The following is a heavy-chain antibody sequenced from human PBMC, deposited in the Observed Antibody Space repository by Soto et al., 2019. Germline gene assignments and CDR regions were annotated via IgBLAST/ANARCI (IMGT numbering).Heavy chain of an antibody. J-gene: IGHJ4*02. CDR3: YTAPYNSGFDY. D-gene: IGHD3-10*01. V-gene: IGHV3-15*07. CDR2: IKTRTEGKTT. Sequence: PGGSLRLSCESSGFSFTHAWMHWIRQAPGKGLEWVGRIKTRTEGKTTDYAAPVKGRFSISRDDSKNTLYLQMDSLKTDDTAVYYCYTAPYNSGFDYWGQGTLVTVSS. CDR1: GFSFTHAW.